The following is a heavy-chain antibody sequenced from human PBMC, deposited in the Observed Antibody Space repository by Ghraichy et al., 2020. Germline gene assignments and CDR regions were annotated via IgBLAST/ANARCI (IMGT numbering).Heavy chain of an antibody. J-gene: IGHJ4*02. CDR2: IRSKAYGGTT. CDR1: GFTFGDYV. V-gene: IGHV3-49*03. D-gene: IGHD1-26*01. Sequence: GESLNISCTASGFTFGDYVMSWFRQAPGKGLEWVGFIRSKAYGGTTEYAASVKGRFTFSRDDSKSIAYLQMNSLKTEDTAVYYCARGSRVGYWGQGTLVTVSS. CDR3: ARGSRVGY.